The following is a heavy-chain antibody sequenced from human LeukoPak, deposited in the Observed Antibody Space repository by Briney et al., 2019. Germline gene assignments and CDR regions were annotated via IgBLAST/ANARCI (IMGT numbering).Heavy chain of an antibody. D-gene: IGHD3-3*01. J-gene: IGHJ4*02. CDR2: IYSGGST. V-gene: IGHV3-66*01. Sequence: GGSLRLSCAASGFTVSSNYMSWVRQAPGKGLEWVSVIYSGGSTYYADSVKGRFTISRDNSKNTLYLQMNSLRAEDTAVYYCARADYDFWSGYSHLVWGQGTLVTVSS. CDR3: ARADYDFWSGYSHLV. CDR1: GFTVSSNY.